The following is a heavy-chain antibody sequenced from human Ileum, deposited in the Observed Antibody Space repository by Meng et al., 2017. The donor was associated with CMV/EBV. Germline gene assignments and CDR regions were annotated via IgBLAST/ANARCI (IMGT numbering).Heavy chain of an antibody. V-gene: IGHV1-18*01. CDR1: GYTFTSYG. Sequence: ASVKVSCKASGYTFTSYGISWVRQAPGQGLEWMGWISAYNGNTNYAQKLQGRVTMTTDTSTSTAYMELRSLRSDDTAVYYCARDRDILTGYFPRGYYGMDVWGQGTTVTVSS. J-gene: IGHJ6*02. D-gene: IGHD3-9*01. CDR2: ISAYNGNT. CDR3: ARDRDILTGYFPRGYYGMDV.